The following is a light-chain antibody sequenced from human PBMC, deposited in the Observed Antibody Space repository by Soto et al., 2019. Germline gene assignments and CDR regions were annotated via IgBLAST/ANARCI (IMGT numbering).Light chain of an antibody. CDR1: QDVSIF. Sequence: ILLAQSPATLSLSPGERATLSCKASQDVSIFLAWYQQKPGQAPRLLIHDASNRATGVPVRFSGSGSGRDFTLTITSLEPEDFAVYYCQQRSTWLYTFGQGTKLEV. J-gene: IGKJ2*01. CDR3: QQRSTWLYT. CDR2: DAS. V-gene: IGKV3-11*02.